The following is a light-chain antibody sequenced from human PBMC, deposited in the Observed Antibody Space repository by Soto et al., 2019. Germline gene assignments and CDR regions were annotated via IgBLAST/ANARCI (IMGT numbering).Light chain of an antibody. V-gene: IGKV3-20*01. CDR2: GAS. J-gene: IGKJ4*01. CDR3: QQYGSSPGT. CDR1: QSVSSTY. Sequence: EIVLTQSPGTLSLSPGERATLSCRASQSVSSTYLAWYQQKPGQAPRLLIYGASSRATGIPDRFSGSGSGTDFTLTINRLEPEDFAVYYCQQYGSSPGTFGGGTKVDI.